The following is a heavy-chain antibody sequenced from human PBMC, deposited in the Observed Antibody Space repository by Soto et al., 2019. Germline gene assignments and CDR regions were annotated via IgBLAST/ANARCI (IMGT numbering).Heavy chain of an antibody. CDR1: GGSISSYY. CDR3: ARAVTYDYYGMDV. V-gene: IGHV4-59*08. Sequence: TSETLSLTCTVSGGSISSYYWSWIRQPPGKGLEWIGYIYYSGSTNYNPSLKSRVTISVDTSKNQFSLKLSSVTAADTAVYYCARAVTYDYYGMDVWGLGTTVTVSS. CDR2: IYYSGST. D-gene: IGHD4-4*01. J-gene: IGHJ6*02.